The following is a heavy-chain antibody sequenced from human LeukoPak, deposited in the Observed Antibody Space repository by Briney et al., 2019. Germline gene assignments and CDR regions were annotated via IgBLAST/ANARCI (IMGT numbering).Heavy chain of an antibody. CDR3: AGHEYYFDY. J-gene: IGHJ4*02. Sequence: PSETLSLTCTVSGGSMNTSIYYWGWIRQPPGKGLEWIGSIYYRGSTYYNPSLKSRVTISVDTSKKQFSLKLSSVTAADTAVYYCAGHEYYFDYWGQGTLVTVSS. CDR1: GGSMNTSIYY. CDR2: IYYRGST. V-gene: IGHV4-39*01.